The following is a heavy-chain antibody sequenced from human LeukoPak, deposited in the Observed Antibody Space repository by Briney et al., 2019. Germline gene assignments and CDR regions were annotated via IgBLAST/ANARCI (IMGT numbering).Heavy chain of an antibody. Sequence: ASVKVSCKTSGYTFTCCDINWVRQAPGQGLEWMGWIKTNSGNTGSAQKFQGRVTMTRNNFINTAYMELSSLRPEDTAIYYCARVYGDVQDWGQGTLVTVSS. CDR1: GYTFTCCD. V-gene: IGHV1-8*01. D-gene: IGHD4-17*01. CDR2: IKTNSGNT. J-gene: IGHJ4*02. CDR3: ARVYGDVQD.